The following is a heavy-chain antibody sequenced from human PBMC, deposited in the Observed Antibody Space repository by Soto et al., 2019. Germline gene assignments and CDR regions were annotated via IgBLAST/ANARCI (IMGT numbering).Heavy chain of an antibody. D-gene: IGHD3-3*01. CDR1: GDSISTSSSYY. J-gene: IGHJ4*02. V-gene: IGHV4-39*01. CDR2: INYSGTA. Sequence: SETLSLTCTVSGDSISTSSSYYWGWIRQPPGKGLEWIGSINYSGTAYYNPSLKSRVTVSVDRSTNQFSLRLSSVTAADTAVYYCARQYTTVFGKINSRLVFDYFDFWGQGTQVTVSS. CDR3: ARQYTTVFGKINSRLVFDYFDF.